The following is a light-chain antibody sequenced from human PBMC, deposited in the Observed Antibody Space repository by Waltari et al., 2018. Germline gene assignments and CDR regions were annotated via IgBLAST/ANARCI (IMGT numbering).Light chain of an antibody. Sequence: QPVVTQEPSVTVSPGGTVTLTCASSTGAVTSGFYPNWFQQKPGQAPRALIYSINQRHSWTPARFSGSLRGGKAALTLSGVQPEDEAVYYCLLYYGALDWIFGGGTNLTVL. J-gene: IGLJ2*01. CDR3: LLYYGALDWI. CDR1: TGAVTSGFY. CDR2: SIN. V-gene: IGLV7-43*01.